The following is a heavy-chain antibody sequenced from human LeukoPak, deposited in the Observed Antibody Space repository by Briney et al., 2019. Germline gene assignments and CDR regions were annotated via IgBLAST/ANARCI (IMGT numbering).Heavy chain of an antibody. D-gene: IGHD6-19*01. CDR3: ARRVRWYSSGWGRYFDY. CDR1: GYTFTSYY. J-gene: IGHJ4*02. V-gene: IGHV1-46*01. CDR2: INPSGGST. Sequence: ASVKVSCKESGYTFTSYYMHWVRQAPGQGLEWMGIINPSGGSTSYAQKFQGRVTMTRDTSTSTVYMELSSLRSEDTAVYYCARRVRWYSSGWGRYFDYWGQGTLVTVSS.